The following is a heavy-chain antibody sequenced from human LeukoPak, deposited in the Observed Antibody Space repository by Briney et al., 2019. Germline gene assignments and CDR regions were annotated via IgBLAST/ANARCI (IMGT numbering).Heavy chain of an antibody. V-gene: IGHV4-34*01. Sequence: PSETLSLTSAVYGGSFSGYYWSWIRQPPGKGLEWIGEINHSGSTNYNPSLKSRVTISVDTSKNQFSLKLSSVTAADTAVYYCARSRPPAYYYDSSGYYFDYWGQGTLVTVSS. D-gene: IGHD3-22*01. CDR3: ARSRPPAYYYDSSGYYFDY. CDR2: INHSGST. J-gene: IGHJ4*02. CDR1: GGSFSGYY.